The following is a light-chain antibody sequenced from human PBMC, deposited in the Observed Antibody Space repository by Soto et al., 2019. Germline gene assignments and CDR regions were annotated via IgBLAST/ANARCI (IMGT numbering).Light chain of an antibody. V-gene: IGKV3-20*01. Sequence: IKFAHSPGTPSLSPGDRATPSSRASQSVSGSYLAWYQQKPGQAPRLVIYDASSRATGIPDRFSGSGSGTDFTLTISSLQAEDVAVYYCQQYYNSITFGQGTRLEIK. CDR3: QQYYNSIT. CDR2: DAS. CDR1: QSVSGSY. J-gene: IGKJ5*01.